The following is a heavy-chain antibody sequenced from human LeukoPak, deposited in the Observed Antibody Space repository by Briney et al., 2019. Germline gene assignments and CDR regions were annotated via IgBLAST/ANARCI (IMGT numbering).Heavy chain of an antibody. Sequence: GGSLRLSCVASGFTFSDYTMHWVRQAPGKALEWVSSINSGNNYIYYADSVKGRFTISRDNAKNSLYLQMNSLRAGDTAVYYCARGSGVVVAATEVSLDYWGQGTLVTVSS. J-gene: IGHJ4*02. V-gene: IGHV3-21*01. CDR3: ARGSGVVVAATEVSLDY. D-gene: IGHD2-15*01. CDR2: INSGNNYI. CDR1: GFTFSDYT.